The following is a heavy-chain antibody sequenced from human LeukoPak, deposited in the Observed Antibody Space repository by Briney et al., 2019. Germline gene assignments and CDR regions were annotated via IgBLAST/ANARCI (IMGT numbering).Heavy chain of an antibody. CDR3: AKWRYFDWGYFDY. CDR1: GFTFSSYA. J-gene: IGHJ4*02. V-gene: IGHV3-23*01. CDR2: ISGSGGST. Sequence: GGSLRLSCAASGFTFSSYAMSWVRQAPGKGLGWVSAISGSGGSTYYADSVKGRFTISRDNSKNTLYLQMNSLRAEDTAVYYCAKWRYFDWGYFDYWGQGTLVTVSS. D-gene: IGHD3-9*01.